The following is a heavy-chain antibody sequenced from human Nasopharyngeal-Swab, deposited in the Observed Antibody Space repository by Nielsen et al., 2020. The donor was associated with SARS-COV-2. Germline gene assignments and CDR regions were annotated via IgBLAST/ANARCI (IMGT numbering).Heavy chain of an antibody. V-gene: IGHV5-51*01. CDR2: YPGDSDT. CDR1: GYSFTSYW. J-gene: IGHJ3*02. Sequence: GESLKISCKGSGYSFTSYWIGWVRQMPGKGLEWMGIYPGDSDTRYSPSFQGQVTISADKSITTAYLQWDSLMASDTAMYYCARRDSSSWYGVGAFDIWGQGTMVTVSS. CDR3: ARRDSSSWYGVGAFDI. D-gene: IGHD6-13*01.